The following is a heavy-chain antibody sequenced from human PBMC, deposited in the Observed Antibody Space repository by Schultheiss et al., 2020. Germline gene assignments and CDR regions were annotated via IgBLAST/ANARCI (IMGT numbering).Heavy chain of an antibody. V-gene: IGHV4-61*08. CDR1: GGSISSGGYY. CDR3: ARRYCSSTSCRFDY. Sequence: SETLSLTCAVSGGSISSGGYYWSWIRQHPGKGLEWIGYIYYSGSTNYNPSLKSRVTISVDTSKNQFSLKLSSVTAADTAVYYCARRYCSSTSCRFDYWGQGTLVTVSS. CDR2: IYYSGST. D-gene: IGHD2-2*01. J-gene: IGHJ4*02.